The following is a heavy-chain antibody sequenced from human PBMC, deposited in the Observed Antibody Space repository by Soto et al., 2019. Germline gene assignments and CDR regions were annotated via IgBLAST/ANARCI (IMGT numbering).Heavy chain of an antibody. CDR2: IYHSGNT. CDR1: GGSISSSNW. D-gene: IGHD3-10*01. CDR3: ARRWGEGRVDY. V-gene: IGHV4-4*02. J-gene: IGHJ4*02. Sequence: QVQLQESGPGLVKPSGTLSLTCAVSGGSISSSNWWSWVRQPPGKGLEWIGEIYHSGNTKYNPSLKSRHTMAVNTSKNQLSLKLSSVTAADTAVYYCARRWGEGRVDYWDQGTLVTVSS.